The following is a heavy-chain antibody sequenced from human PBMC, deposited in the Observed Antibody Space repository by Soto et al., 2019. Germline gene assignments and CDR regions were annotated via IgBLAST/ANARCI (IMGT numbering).Heavy chain of an antibody. CDR2: ISGSGST. J-gene: IGHJ6*03. CDR3: AKALRFTFTTGYYMDV. V-gene: IGHV3-23*01. Sequence: EVQLLESGGGLVQPGGSLRLSCAASGFTVSSYAMSWVRQAPGKGLEWVSVISGSGSTYSADSVKGRFTISRDSAKNTVYLPTNSLRAEDTAVYYCAKALRFTFTTGYYMDVWGRGTTVTVAS. D-gene: IGHD3-16*01. CDR1: GFTVSSYA.